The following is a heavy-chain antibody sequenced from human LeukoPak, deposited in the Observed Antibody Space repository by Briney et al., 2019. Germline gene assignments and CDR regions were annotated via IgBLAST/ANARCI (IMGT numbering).Heavy chain of an antibody. V-gene: IGHV4-4*07. J-gene: IGHJ4*02. CDR3: ARGVYIAAAQYGY. CDR2: IYNSGTT. D-gene: IGHD6-13*01. CDR1: GGSISSHY. Sequence: SETLSLTCTVSGGSISSHYWSWIRQPAGKGLEWIGRIYNSGTTNYNPSLKSRVTISVDTSKNQFSLKLSSVTAADTAVYYCARGVYIAAAQYGYWGQGTLVTVSS.